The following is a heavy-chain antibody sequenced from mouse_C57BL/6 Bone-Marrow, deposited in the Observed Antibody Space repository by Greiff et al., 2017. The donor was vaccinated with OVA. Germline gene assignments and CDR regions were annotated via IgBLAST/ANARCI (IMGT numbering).Heavy chain of an antibody. V-gene: IGHV5-6*01. J-gene: IGHJ2*01. CDR2: ISSGGSFT. CDR3: ARHGKITPVVADY. D-gene: IGHD1-1*01. CDR1: GFTFSSYG. Sequence: EVQGVESGGDLVKPGGSLKLSCAASGFTFSSYGMSWVRQTPDKRLEWVATISSGGSFTYYPDSVKGRFTISRDNAKNTLYLQMSSLKSEDTAMYYCARHGKITPVVADYWGQGTTLTVSS.